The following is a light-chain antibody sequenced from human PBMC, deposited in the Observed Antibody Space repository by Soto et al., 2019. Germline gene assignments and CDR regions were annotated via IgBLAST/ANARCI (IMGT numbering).Light chain of an antibody. CDR2: DVN. Sequence: QSALTQPASVSGSPGQSITISCTGTSSDVGGSNYVSWYQQHPGKAHKLMIYDVNNRPSGISNRFSDSKSGNTASLTISGLQAEDEADYYCSSYRSGSTLVFGGGTKVTVL. CDR1: SSDVGGSNY. CDR3: SSYRSGSTLV. J-gene: IGLJ2*01. V-gene: IGLV2-14*01.